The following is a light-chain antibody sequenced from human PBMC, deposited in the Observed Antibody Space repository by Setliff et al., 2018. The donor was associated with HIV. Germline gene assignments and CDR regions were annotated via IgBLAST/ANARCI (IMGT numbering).Light chain of an antibody. CDR1: NSNIGTTT. CDR3: NSYTSRSTFI. CDR2: AVT. V-gene: IGLV2-18*02. Sequence: QSALTQSXSVSGTPGQRVTISCSGSNSNIGTTTVNWYQRLPGAAPKLLIYAVTKRPSGVSARFSASKSGNTASLTISGLQDEDEADYYCNSYTSRSTFIFGGGTKVTVL. J-gene: IGLJ2*01.